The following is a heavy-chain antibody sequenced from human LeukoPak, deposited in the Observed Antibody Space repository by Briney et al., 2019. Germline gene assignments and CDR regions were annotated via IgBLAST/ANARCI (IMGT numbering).Heavy chain of an antibody. J-gene: IGHJ4*02. CDR2: IIPIFGTA. V-gene: IGHV1-69*13. CDR1: AGTFTSYA. D-gene: IGHD2-15*01. CDR3: ARDNQQNLLGY. Sequence: SVKDSCKASAGTFTSYAISWVRQAPGKGLEWMGGIIPIFGTANYAQKFQGRVTITADESTSTAYMELSSLRSEDTAVYYCARDNQQNLLGYWGQGTLVTVSS.